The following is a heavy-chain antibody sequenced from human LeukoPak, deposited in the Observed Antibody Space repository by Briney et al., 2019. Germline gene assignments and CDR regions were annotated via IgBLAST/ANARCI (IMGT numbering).Heavy chain of an antibody. CDR3: ARRGLGNWMSYCYGMDV. J-gene: IGHJ6*02. CDR1: DYTFSTYG. V-gene: IGHV1-18*01. CDR2: ISAYNGNT. Sequence: ASVKVSCKASDYTFSTYGFSWVRQAPGEGLEWMGWISAYNGNTNYAQILRGRVTMTTDTSTSTAYLELRSLGSDDTAVYYCARRGLGNWMSYCYGMDVWGQGTTVTVSS. D-gene: IGHD1-1*01.